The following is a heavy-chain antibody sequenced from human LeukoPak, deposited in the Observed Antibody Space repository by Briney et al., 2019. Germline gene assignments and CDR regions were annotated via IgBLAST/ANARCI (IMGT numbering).Heavy chain of an antibody. J-gene: IGHJ4*02. D-gene: IGHD3-22*01. CDR3: ARAPAHYYDSSDHYYVGESYFDY. Sequence: GGSLRLSCTVSGFTVSSNSMSWVRQAPGKGLEWVSSISSSSRYIYYADSVKGRFTISRDNAKNSLYLQMNSLRAEDTAVYYCARAPAHYYDSSDHYYVGESYFDYWGQGTLVTVSS. CDR2: ISSSSRYI. CDR1: GFTVSSNS. V-gene: IGHV3-21*01.